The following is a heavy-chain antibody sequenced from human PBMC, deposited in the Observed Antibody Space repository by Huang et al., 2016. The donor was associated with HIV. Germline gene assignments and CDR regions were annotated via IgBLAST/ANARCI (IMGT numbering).Heavy chain of an antibody. CDR1: GGSFSGYY. CDR2: IQHSGST. V-gene: IGHV4-34*01. CDR3: ARRFGAFDY. Sequence: QVQLQQWGAGLLKPSETLSLTCAVYGGSFSGYYWGWIRQPPGKGLEWIGEIQHSGSTNYNPSLKSRVTISVDTSKNQFSLKVSSVTAADTAVYYCARRFGAFDYWDQGTLVTVSS. D-gene: IGHD3-3*01. J-gene: IGHJ4*02.